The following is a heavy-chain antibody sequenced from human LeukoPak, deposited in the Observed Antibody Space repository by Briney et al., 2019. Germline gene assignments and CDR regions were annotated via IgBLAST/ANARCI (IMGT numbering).Heavy chain of an antibody. V-gene: IGHV3-23*01. CDR3: AKGPSSGWYYFDY. Sequence: GGSLRLSCATSGSTFSSYAMSWVRQAPGKGLEWVSGISGSGASTYYADSVKGRFTISRDNSKKTLHLQMNSLRAEDTAVYYCAKGPSSGWYYFDYWGQGTLVTVSS. CDR1: GSTFSSYA. CDR2: ISGSGAST. J-gene: IGHJ4*02. D-gene: IGHD6-19*01.